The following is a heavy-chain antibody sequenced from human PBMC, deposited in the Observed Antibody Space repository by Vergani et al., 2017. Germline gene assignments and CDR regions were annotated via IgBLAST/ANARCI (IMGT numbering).Heavy chain of an antibody. CDR1: GFTFSSYG. D-gene: IGHD2-21*01. CDR3: ARDFPPYCGGDCYSGNAFDI. J-gene: IGHJ3*02. CDR2: IWYDGSNK. Sequence: VQLVESGGGLVQPGGSLRLSCAASGFTFSSYGMHWVRQAPGKGLEWVAVIWYDGSNKYYADSVKGRFTISRDNSKNTLYLQMNSLRAEDTAVYYCARDFPPYCGGDCYSGNAFDIWGQGTMVTVSS. V-gene: IGHV3-33*01.